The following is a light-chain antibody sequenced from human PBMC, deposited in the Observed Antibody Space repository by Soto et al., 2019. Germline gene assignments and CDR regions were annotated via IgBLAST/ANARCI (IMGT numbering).Light chain of an antibody. CDR3: QQYNSYSEA. CDR1: QSISSW. Sequence: DIQVTQAASARSGSVADSVTITCRASQSISSWLAWYQQKPGKAPKFLIYDASSLESGVPSRFSGSGSGTEFTLTISSLQPDDFATYYCQQYNSYSEAFGQGTKVDI. J-gene: IGKJ1*01. V-gene: IGKV1-5*01. CDR2: DAS.